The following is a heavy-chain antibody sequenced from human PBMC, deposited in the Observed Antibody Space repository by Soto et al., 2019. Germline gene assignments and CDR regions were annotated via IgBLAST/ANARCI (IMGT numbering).Heavy chain of an antibody. Sequence: GGSLRLSCAASGFTFSSYGMHWVRQAPGKGLEWVAVIWYDGSNKYYADSVKGRFTISRDNSKNTLYLQMNSLRAEDTAVYYCARVRGGRMVRGAKTHYYGMDVWGQGTTVTVSS. J-gene: IGHJ6*02. D-gene: IGHD3-10*01. CDR2: IWYDGSNK. CDR1: GFTFSSYG. CDR3: ARVRGGRMVRGAKTHYYGMDV. V-gene: IGHV3-33*01.